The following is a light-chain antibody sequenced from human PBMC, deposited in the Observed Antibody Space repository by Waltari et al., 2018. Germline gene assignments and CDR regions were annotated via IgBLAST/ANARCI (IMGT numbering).Light chain of an antibody. V-gene: IGKV1-5*03. CDR2: KAS. CDR3: QQYQTYPLT. J-gene: IGKJ2*01. CDR1: QSIGGW. Sequence: DIQMTQSPSPLSASVGDRVTIPCRASQSIGGWLAWYQQKPGKAPNLLIFKASFLEGGVPSRFSGSGSGTDFTLTISSLQPDDFATYYCQQYQTYPLTFGLGTKLEI.